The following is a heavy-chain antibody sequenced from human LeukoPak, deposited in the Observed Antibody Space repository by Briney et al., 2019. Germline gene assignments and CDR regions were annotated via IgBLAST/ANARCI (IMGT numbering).Heavy chain of an antibody. D-gene: IGHD5-18*01. CDR3: ARRDTAMAREYDH. CDR1: GYSFTSYW. J-gene: IGHJ4*02. CDR2: IYPGDSDT. Sequence: GESLKISCKGSGYSFTSYWIGWVRQMPGKGLEWVGIIYPGDSDTRYSPSFQGQVTISADKSISTAYLQWSSLKASDTAMYYCARRDTAMAREYDHWGQGTLVTVSS. V-gene: IGHV5-51*01.